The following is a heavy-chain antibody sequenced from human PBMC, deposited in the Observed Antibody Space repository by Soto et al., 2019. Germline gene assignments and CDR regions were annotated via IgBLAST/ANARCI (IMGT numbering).Heavy chain of an antibody. V-gene: IGHV4-30-2*01. CDR1: GGSISSGGYS. J-gene: IGHJ4*02. CDR3: ARRGVDYYDSSGYYFSPYYFDY. Sequence: PSETLSLTCAVSGGSISSGGYSWSWIRQPPGKGLEWIGYIYHSGSTYYNPSLKSRVTISVDRSKNQFSLKLSSVTAADTAVYYCARRGVDYYDSSGYYFSPYYFDYWGQGTLVTVSS. D-gene: IGHD3-22*01. CDR2: IYHSGST.